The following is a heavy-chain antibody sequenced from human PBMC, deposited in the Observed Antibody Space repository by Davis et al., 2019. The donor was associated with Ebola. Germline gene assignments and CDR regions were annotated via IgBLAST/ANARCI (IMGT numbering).Heavy chain of an antibody. D-gene: IGHD3-22*01. CDR3: ARAPYYYDVSGFYVDY. J-gene: IGHJ4*02. CDR2: IYPGDSDT. V-gene: IGHV5-51*01. CDR1: GYSFNKYW. Sequence: PGGSLRLSCKASGYSFNKYWIGWVRQMPGKGLEWMGIIYPGDSDTRYSPSFLGQVIFSADKSISTAYLQWSSLKASDTATYYCARAPYYYDVSGFYVDYWGQGTLVTVSS.